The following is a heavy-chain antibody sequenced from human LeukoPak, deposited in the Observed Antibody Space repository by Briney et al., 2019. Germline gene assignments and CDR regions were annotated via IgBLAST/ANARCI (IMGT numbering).Heavy chain of an antibody. D-gene: IGHD4/OR15-4a*01. CDR2: IYSDNT. V-gene: IGHV3-53*01. Sequence: VGSLRLSCTVSGFTVSSNSMSWVRQAPGKGLEWVSFIYSDNTHYSDSVKDRFTISRDNSKNTLYLQMNSLRAEDTAVYYCARRAGAYSHPYDYWGQGTLVTVSS. J-gene: IGHJ4*02. CDR1: GFTVSSNS. CDR3: ARRAGAYSHPYDY.